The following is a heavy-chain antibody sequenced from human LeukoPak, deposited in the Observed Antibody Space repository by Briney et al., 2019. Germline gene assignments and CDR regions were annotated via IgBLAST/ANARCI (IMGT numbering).Heavy chain of an antibody. CDR3: ARVLGLKGFDS. Sequence: GGSLRLSGAASGFTFSANWMTWVRQAPGGGLEWVANIRDDGSEEYYGDSVRGRFTISRDNAKSSVDLQMHSLRVEDTAVYYCARVLGLKGFDSWGQGTLVTVSS. J-gene: IGHJ5*01. CDR1: GFTFSANW. CDR2: IRDDGSEE. D-gene: IGHD7-27*01. V-gene: IGHV3-7*03.